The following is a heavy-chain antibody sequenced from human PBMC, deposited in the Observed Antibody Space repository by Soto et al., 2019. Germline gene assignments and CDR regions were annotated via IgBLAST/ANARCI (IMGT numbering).Heavy chain of an antibody. CDR1: GGTFSSYA. V-gene: IGHV1-69*12. Sequence: QVQLVQSGAEVKKPGSSVKVSCKASGGTFSSYAISWVRQAPGQGLKWMGGIIPIFGTANYAQKFQGRVTITADESTSTAYMELSSLRSEDTAVYYCAREAAVVAATRDQNFDYWGQGTLVTVSS. CDR2: IIPIFGTA. D-gene: IGHD2-15*01. J-gene: IGHJ4*02. CDR3: AREAAVVAATRDQNFDY.